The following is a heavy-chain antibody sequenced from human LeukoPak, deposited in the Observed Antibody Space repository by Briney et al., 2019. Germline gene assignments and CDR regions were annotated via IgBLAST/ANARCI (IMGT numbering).Heavy chain of an antibody. J-gene: IGHJ4*02. V-gene: IGHV3-33*08. CDR3: ARDLIPTTVTTNYFDY. Sequence: GGSLRLSCAASGFTFSSYAMHWVRQAPGKGLEWVAVIWYDGSNKYYADSVKGRFTISRDNSKNTLYLQMNSLRAEDTAVYYCARDLIPTTVTTNYFDYWGQGTLVTVSS. CDR2: IWYDGSNK. CDR1: GFTFSSYA. D-gene: IGHD4-17*01.